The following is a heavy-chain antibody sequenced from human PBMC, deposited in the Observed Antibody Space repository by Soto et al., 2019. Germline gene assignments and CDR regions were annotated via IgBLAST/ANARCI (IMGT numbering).Heavy chain of an antibody. CDR3: ARSRTWELRHDAFDI. J-gene: IGHJ3*02. CDR2: IYPGDSDT. D-gene: IGHD1-26*01. Sequence: HGESLKISCKGSGYSFTSYWIGWVRQMPGKGLEWMGIIYPGDSDTRYSPSFQGQVTISADKSISTAYLQWSSLKASDTAMYYCARSRTWELRHDAFDIWGQGTMVTVS. CDR1: GYSFTSYW. V-gene: IGHV5-51*01.